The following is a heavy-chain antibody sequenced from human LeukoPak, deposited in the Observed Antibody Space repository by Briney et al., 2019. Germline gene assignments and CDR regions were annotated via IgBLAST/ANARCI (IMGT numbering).Heavy chain of an antibody. J-gene: IGHJ6*03. CDR3: ARIYCGGDCRGYYYHYYMDV. D-gene: IGHD2-21*02. V-gene: IGHV4-59*01. CDR2: IYYSGST. CDR1: GGSISSYY. Sequence: SETLSLTCTVSGGSISSYYWSWIRQPPGKGLEWLGYIYYSGSTNYNPSLKSRVTISVDTSKNQFSLKLSSVTAADTAVYYCARIYCGGDCRGYYYHYYMDVWGKGTTVTISS.